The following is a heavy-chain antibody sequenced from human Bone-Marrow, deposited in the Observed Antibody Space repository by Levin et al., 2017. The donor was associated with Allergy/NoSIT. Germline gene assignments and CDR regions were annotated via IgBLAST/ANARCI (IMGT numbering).Heavy chain of an antibody. D-gene: IGHD1-26*01. CDR1: GFTFSDFS. CDR3: ARLGVGASFDY. J-gene: IGHJ4*02. Sequence: GESLKISCVASGFTFSDFSMNWVRQAPGKGLEFVSYTSGSSSTTYHAGSVQGRFAMSRDNAKRAVYLQMNSLRVEDTAIYYCARLGVGASFDYWGQGVPVTVSS. V-gene: IGHV3-48*01. CDR2: TSGSSSTT.